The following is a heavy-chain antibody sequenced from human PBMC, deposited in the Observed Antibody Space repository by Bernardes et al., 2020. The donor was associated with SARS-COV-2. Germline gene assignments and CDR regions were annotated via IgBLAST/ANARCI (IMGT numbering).Heavy chain of an antibody. V-gene: IGHV1-2*02. Sequence: ASVKVSCKASGYTFTGYYMHWVRQAPGQGLEWMGWINPDSGGTNYAQKFQGRVTMTRDTSISTAYMELSRLRSDDTAVYYCGRGRSGWDEYFQYWGQGTLVTVSS. D-gene: IGHD6-19*01. CDR1: GYTFTGYY. CDR2: INPDSGGT. CDR3: GRGRSGWDEYFQY. J-gene: IGHJ1*01.